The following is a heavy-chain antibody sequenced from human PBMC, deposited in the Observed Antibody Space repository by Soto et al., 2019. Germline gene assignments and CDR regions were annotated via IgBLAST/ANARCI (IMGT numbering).Heavy chain of an antibody. CDR2: ISWNSGSI. V-gene: IGHV3-9*01. CDR3: AKAPDYGDYLLLHELDY. D-gene: IGHD4-17*01. CDR1: GFTFDDYA. Sequence: GGSLRLSCAASGFTFDDYAMHWVRQAPGKGLEWVSGISWNSGSIGYADSVKGRFTISRDNAKNSLYLQMNSLRAEDTALYYCAKAPDYGDYLLLHELDYWGQGTLVTVSS. J-gene: IGHJ4*02.